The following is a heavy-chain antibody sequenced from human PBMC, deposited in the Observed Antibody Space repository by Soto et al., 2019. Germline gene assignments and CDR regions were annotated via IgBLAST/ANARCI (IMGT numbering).Heavy chain of an antibody. CDR2: IYYSGST. Sequence: RSLTCAVYGGSFSGYYWSWIRQPPGKGLEWIGYIYYSGSTYYNPSLKSRVTTSVDTSKNQFSLKLSSVTAADTAVYYCARDSIGSGSYPTYYYYGMDVWGQGTTVTVSS. J-gene: IGHJ6*02. CDR1: GGSFSGYY. D-gene: IGHD3-10*01. CDR3: ARDSIGSGSYPTYYYYGMDV. V-gene: IGHV4-34*09.